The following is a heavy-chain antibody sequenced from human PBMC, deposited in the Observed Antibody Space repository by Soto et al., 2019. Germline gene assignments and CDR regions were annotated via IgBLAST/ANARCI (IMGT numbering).Heavy chain of an antibody. V-gene: IGHV3-48*02. CDR3: ARGGVATIFGDS. Sequence: ESGGGLVQPGGSLRVSCAASGFTFSRYSMNWVRQAPGKGLEWLSYIDSSSATRYYANSVKGRFIISRDNAKNSLYLQMNSLRDEDTAVYYCARGGVATIFGDSWGQGTLVTVSS. CDR1: GFTFSRYS. CDR2: IDSSSATR. J-gene: IGHJ4*02. D-gene: IGHD5-12*01.